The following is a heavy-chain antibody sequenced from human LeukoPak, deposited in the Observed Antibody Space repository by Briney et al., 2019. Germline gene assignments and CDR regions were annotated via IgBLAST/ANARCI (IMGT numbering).Heavy chain of an antibody. Sequence: PWASVRVSCKASGGTFSSYAISWVRQAPGQGLEWMGGIIPIFGTANYAQKFQGRVTITADESTSTAYMELGSLRSEDTAVYYCARAGSSWYGIDYWGQGTLVTVSS. CDR3: ARAGSSWYGIDY. D-gene: IGHD6-13*01. V-gene: IGHV1-69*13. CDR2: IIPIFGTA. CDR1: GGTFSSYA. J-gene: IGHJ4*02.